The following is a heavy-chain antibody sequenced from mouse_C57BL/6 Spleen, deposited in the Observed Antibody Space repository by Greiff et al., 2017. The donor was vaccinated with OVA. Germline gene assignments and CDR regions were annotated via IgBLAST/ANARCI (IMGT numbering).Heavy chain of an antibody. D-gene: IGHD1-1*01. CDR2: ISSGSSTI. J-gene: IGHJ4*01. Sequence: EVQVVESGGGLVKPGGSLKLSCAASGFTFSDYGMHWVRQAPEKGLEWVAYISSGSSTIYYADTVKGRFTISRDNAKNTLFLQMTRLRSEDTAMYYCARLYYGSTYAMDYWGQGTSVTVSS. CDR1: GFTFSDYG. CDR3: ARLYYGSTYAMDY. V-gene: IGHV5-17*01.